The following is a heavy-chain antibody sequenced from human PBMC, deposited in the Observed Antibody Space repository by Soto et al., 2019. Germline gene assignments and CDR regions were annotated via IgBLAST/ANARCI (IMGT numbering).Heavy chain of an antibody. J-gene: IGHJ6*03. D-gene: IGHD3-10*01. CDR2: IYYSGST. CDR3: ARATYGSGSYYTRGGVFSYYYYMDV. V-gene: IGHV4-59*01. CDR1: GGSISSYY. Sequence: SETLSLTCTVSGGSISSYYWSWIRQPPGKGLEWIGYIYYSGSTNYNPSLKSRVTISVDTSKNQFSLKLSSVTAADTAVYYCARATYGSGSYYTRGGVFSYYYYMDVWGKGTTVTVSS.